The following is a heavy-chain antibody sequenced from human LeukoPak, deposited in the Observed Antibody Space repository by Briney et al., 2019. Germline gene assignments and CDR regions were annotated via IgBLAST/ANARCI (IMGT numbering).Heavy chain of an antibody. Sequence: PGGSLRLSCTASGFTLDDYAMPWVRHAPGKGLEWVAGISWHSDHISYAGSVKGRFTISRDNAKNPLYLHMNSLRTEDTALYYCTKANTRTTRGYFDYWGQGTLVPVSS. J-gene: IGHJ4*02. D-gene: IGHD4-11*01. CDR1: GFTLDDYA. CDR2: ISWHSDHI. CDR3: TKANTRTTRGYFDY. V-gene: IGHV3-9*01.